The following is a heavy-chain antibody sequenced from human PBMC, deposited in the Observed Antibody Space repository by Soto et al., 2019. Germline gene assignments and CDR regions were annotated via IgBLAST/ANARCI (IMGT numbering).Heavy chain of an antibody. J-gene: IGHJ6*02. CDR3: ARDSWELDYYYGMDV. CDR1: GYTFTSYY. V-gene: IGHV1-46*01. Sequence: QVQLVQSGAEVKKPGASVKVSCKASGYTFTSYYMHWVRQAPGQGLEWMGIINPSGGSTSYAQKCQGRVTMTRDTSTSTVYMELSSLRSEDTAVYYCARDSWELDYYYGMDVWGQGTTVTVSS. CDR2: INPSGGST. D-gene: IGHD1-26*01.